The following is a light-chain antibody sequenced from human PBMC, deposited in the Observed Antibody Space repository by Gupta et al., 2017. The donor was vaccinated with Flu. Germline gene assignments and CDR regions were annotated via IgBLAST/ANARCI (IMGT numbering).Light chain of an antibody. Sequence: GQRTRRNCDGDEVGDKDDGWEGQKAGQSQVMVMDEDNKRTGGMPERFSGSDSGNTANLTISGTQAVDEAYYYCQAWDSRTVVFGGGTKLTVL. V-gene: IGLV3-1*01. CDR1: EVGDKD. J-gene: IGLJ2*01. CDR2: EDN. CDR3: QAWDSRTVV.